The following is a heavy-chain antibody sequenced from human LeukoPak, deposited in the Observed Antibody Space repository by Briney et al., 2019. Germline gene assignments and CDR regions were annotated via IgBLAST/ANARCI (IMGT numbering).Heavy chain of an antibody. V-gene: IGHV6-1*01. CDR1: GDSFSSNSAA. CDR3: ARDRDSSSWDYFDY. J-gene: IGHJ4*02. Sequence: SQTLSLTCAVSGDSFSSNSAAWNWIRQSPSRGLEWLGRTYYRSNWYNDYAVSVKSQITINPDTSKNHFSLQLNSVTPEDTAVYYCARDRDSSSWDYFDYWGQGTLVTVSS. CDR2: TYYRSNWYN. D-gene: IGHD6-13*01.